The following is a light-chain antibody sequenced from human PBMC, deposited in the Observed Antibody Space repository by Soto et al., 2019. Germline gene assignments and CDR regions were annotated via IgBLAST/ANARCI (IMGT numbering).Light chain of an antibody. CDR1: QGISTW. CDR2: GAS. Sequence: EIQMTQSPSSVSASVGDRVTVTCRASQGISTWLAWYQQTAGKAPNLLIYGASNLHSGVPSRFRGSGSGTNFTLTISSLQPEDFETYYCQQANSFPITFGQGTRLEIK. CDR3: QQANSFPIT. V-gene: IGKV1-12*01. J-gene: IGKJ5*01.